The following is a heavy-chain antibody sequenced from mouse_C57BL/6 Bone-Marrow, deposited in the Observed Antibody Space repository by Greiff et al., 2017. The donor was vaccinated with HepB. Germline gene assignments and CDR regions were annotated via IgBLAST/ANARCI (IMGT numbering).Heavy chain of an antibody. V-gene: IGHV14-4*01. J-gene: IGHJ4*01. CDR3: TTRGYYYGSSPYAMDY. Sequence: VQLQQSGAELVRPGASVKLSCTASGFNIKDDYMHWVKQRPEQGLEWIGWIDPENGDTEYASKFQGKATITADTSSNTAYLQLSSLTSEDTAVYYCTTRGYYYGSSPYAMDYWGQGTSVTVSS. CDR1: GFNIKDDY. CDR2: IDPENGDT. D-gene: IGHD1-1*01.